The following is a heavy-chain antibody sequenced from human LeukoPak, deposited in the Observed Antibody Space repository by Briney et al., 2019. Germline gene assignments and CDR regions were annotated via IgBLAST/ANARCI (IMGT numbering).Heavy chain of an antibody. J-gene: IGHJ4*02. CDR3: ARSPPYGVPDY. D-gene: IGHD4-17*01. CDR2: ISYDGSNK. V-gene: IGHV3-30*03. Sequence: GGSLRLSCAASGFTFSSYGMHWVRQAPGKGLEWVAVISYDGSNKYYADSVKGRFTISRDNSKNTLYLQMNSLRAEDAAVYYCARSPPYGVPDYWGQGTLVTVSS. CDR1: GFTFSSYG.